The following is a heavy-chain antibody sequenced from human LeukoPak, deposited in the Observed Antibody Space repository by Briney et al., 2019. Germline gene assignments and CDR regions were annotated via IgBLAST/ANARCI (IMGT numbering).Heavy chain of an antibody. CDR2: ISSGGSTI. D-gene: IGHD3/OR15-3a*01. CDR3: AKCFLD. V-gene: IGHV3-48*03. Sequence: PGGSLRLSCAASGFTFSTYEMNWVRQAPGKALEWFSQISSGGSTIYYADSVKGRFTISRDNAKNSVYLQMNSLRAEDTAVYYCAKCFLDWGQGTLVTVSS. J-gene: IGHJ4*02. CDR1: GFTFSTYE.